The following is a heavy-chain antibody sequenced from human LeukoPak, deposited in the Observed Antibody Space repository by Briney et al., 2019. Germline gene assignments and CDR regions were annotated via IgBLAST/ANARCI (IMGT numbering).Heavy chain of an antibody. Sequence: PSETLSLTCTVSGGSISSSSYYWGWIRQPPGKGLEWIGSIYYSGSTYYNPSLKSRVTISVDTSKNQFSLKLSSVTAADTAVYYCARVGPNYDFWSGYYPPSHYMDVWGKGTTVTVSS. J-gene: IGHJ6*03. CDR1: GGSISSSSYY. D-gene: IGHD3-3*01. V-gene: IGHV4-39*07. CDR2: IYYSGST. CDR3: ARVGPNYDFWSGYYPPSHYMDV.